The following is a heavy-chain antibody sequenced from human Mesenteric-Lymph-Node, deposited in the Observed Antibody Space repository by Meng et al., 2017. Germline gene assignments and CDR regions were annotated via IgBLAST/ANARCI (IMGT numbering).Heavy chain of an antibody. D-gene: IGHD2-2*01. J-gene: IGHJ6*02. CDR1: GYTFTSYY. Sequence: ASVKVSCKASGYTFTSYYMHWVRQAPGQGLEWMGIINPSGGSTSYAQKFQGRVTMTRDTSTSTVYMELSRLRSDDTAVYYCARDSIVVVAAAPSPYYYYYYGMDVWGQGTTVTVSS. V-gene: IGHV1-46*01. CDR3: ARDSIVVVAAAPSPYYYYYYGMDV. CDR2: INPSGGST.